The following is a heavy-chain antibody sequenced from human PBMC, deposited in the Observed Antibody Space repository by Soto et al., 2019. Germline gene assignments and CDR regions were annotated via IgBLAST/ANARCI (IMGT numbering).Heavy chain of an antibody. V-gene: IGHV3-23*01. CDR1: GFTFSTSA. CDR2: ISGSGAST. J-gene: IGHJ4*02. Sequence: GGSLRLSCAASGFTFSTSAMSWVRQAPGKGLEWVSSISGSGASTYYAGSVKGRFTISRDNSKNTLYLQVNSLRAEDTAVYYCATYVVGASPFGYWGQGTLVTVSS. CDR3: ATYVVGASPFGY. D-gene: IGHD1-26*01.